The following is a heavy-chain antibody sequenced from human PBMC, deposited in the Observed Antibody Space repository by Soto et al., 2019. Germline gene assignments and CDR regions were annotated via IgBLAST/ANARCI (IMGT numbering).Heavy chain of an antibody. CDR3: ATNTGAVPAASYYYYYYMDV. V-gene: IGHV3-64*01. D-gene: IGHD2-2*01. CDR1: GFTFSSYA. Sequence: GGSLRLSCAASGFTFSSYAMHWVRQAPGKGLEYVSAISSNGGSTYYANSVKGRFTISRDNSKNTLYLQMGSLRAEDMAVYYCATNTGAVPAASYYYYYYMDVWGKGTTVTVSS. CDR2: ISSNGGST. J-gene: IGHJ6*03.